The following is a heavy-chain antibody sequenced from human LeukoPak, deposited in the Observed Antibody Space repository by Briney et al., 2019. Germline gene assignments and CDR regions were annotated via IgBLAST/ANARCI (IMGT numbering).Heavy chain of an antibody. V-gene: IGHV3-30-3*01. Sequence: GGSLRLSCAASGFTFSSYAMHWVRQAPGKGLEWVAVISYDGSNKYYADSVKGRFTISRDNSKSTLYLQMNSLRPEDTAIYYCAREGYYGSGSPPSLYFDYWGQGTLVTVSS. D-gene: IGHD3-10*01. CDR1: GFTFSSYA. CDR3: AREGYYGSGSPPSLYFDY. CDR2: ISYDGSNK. J-gene: IGHJ4*02.